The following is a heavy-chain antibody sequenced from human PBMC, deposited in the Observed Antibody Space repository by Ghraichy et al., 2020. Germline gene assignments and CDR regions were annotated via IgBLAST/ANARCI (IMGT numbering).Heavy chain of an antibody. V-gene: IGHV4-39*01. CDR3: ARQERTQLWFHY. CDR2: IYYSGST. D-gene: IGHD5-18*01. Sequence: SETLSLTCTVSGGSISSSSYYWGWIRQPPGKGLGWIGSIYYSGSTYYNPSLKSRVTISVDTSKNQFSLKLSSVTATDTAVYYCARQERTQLWFHYWGQGTLVTVSS. J-gene: IGHJ4*02. CDR1: GGSISSSSYY.